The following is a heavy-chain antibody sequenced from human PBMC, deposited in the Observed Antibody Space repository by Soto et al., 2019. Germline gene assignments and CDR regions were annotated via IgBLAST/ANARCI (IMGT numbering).Heavy chain of an antibody. D-gene: IGHD6-13*01. CDR2: ISGSGATT. J-gene: IGHJ4*02. Sequence: EVQLLESGGGLVEPGGSLILSCAASGITFIADAMSWVRQAPGKGLEWVSAISGSGATTYYADSVKGRFTIARDKSKNTLYLQMNSLRAVDTALYYCAKSFSSNWYDYFAYWGQGSLVTDS. V-gene: IGHV3-23*01. CDR3: AKSFSSNWYDYFAY. CDR1: GITFIADA.